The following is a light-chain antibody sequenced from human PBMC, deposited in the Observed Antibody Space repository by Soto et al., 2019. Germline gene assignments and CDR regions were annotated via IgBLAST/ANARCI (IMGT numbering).Light chain of an antibody. V-gene: IGKV3-20*01. CDR3: QQYGSSPPVT. Sequence: EIGLTQSQGTLSLSPGERATLACSASQSVSNTYLAWYQQRPGQAPRLLIYGASGRATGIPDRFSGSGSGTDFTLTISSLEPEDFAVYYCQQYGSSPPVTFGQGTRLEIK. J-gene: IGKJ5*01. CDR1: QSVSNTY. CDR2: GAS.